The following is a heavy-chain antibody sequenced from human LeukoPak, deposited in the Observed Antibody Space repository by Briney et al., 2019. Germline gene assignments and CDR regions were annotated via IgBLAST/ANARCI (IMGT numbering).Heavy chain of an antibody. CDR1: GFTFSSYA. CDR3: ARIGYSSSSFDY. Sequence: PGGSLRLSCAASGFTFSSYAMSWVRQAPGKGLEWVANIKQDGSEIDSVDSVKGRLTVSRDNAKNSLYLQMSSLRDEDTAIYYCARIGYSSSSFDYWGQGTLVTVSS. CDR2: IKQDGSEI. J-gene: IGHJ4*02. D-gene: IGHD6-6*01. V-gene: IGHV3-7*01.